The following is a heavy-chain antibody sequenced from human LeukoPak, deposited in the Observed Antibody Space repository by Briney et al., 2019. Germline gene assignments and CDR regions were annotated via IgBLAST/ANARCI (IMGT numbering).Heavy chain of an antibody. Sequence: ASVKVSCKASGYTFTSYGISWVRQAPGQGLEWMGWISAYNGNTNYAQKLQGRVTMTTDTSMSTAYMELRSLRSDDTAVYYCARDLLSGVVVPAARNWFDPWGQGTLVTVSS. D-gene: IGHD2-2*01. CDR3: ARDLLSGVVVPAARNWFDP. V-gene: IGHV1-18*01. CDR2: ISAYNGNT. CDR1: GYTFTSYG. J-gene: IGHJ5*02.